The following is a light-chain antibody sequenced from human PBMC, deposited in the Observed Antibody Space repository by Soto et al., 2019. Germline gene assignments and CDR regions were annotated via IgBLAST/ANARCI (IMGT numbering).Light chain of an antibody. CDR3: RHYGSSWT. J-gene: IGKJ1*01. Sequence: IVMTQSPATLSVSPGERATLSCRASQSVNSNLAWYQQRPGQAPRLLIHGASTRATGVPDRFSGSGSGTEFTLSISSLQSGDVAVYYCRHYGSSWTFGQGTKVDIK. CDR2: GAS. CDR1: QSVNSN. V-gene: IGKV3D-15*01.